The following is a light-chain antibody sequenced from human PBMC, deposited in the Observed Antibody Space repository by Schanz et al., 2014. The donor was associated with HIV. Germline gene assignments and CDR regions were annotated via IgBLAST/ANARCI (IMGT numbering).Light chain of an antibody. Sequence: QSALTQPPSASGSPGQSVTISCTGTSSDVGYYNDVSWYQQHPDKAPKLMIYEVSERPSGVPDRFSGSKSGNTASLTISGLQADDEAHYYCNSYTSTATVIFGVGTKLTVL. V-gene: IGLV2-8*01. CDR3: NSYTSTATVI. CDR1: SSDVGYYND. J-gene: IGLJ2*01. CDR2: EVS.